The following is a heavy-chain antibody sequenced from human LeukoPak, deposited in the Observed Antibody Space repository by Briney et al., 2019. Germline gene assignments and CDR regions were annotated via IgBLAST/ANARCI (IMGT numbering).Heavy chain of an antibody. J-gene: IGHJ4*02. CDR2: IYSGGST. D-gene: IGHD6-13*01. Sequence: GGSLRPSCAASGFTFSSYWMSWVRQAPGKGLEWVSVIYSGGSTYYADSVKGRFTISRDNSKNTLYLQMNSLRAEDTAVYYCARASRDYSSSWYYFDYWGQGTLVTVSS. CDR3: ARASRDYSSSWYYFDY. CDR1: GFTFSSYW. V-gene: IGHV3-66*01.